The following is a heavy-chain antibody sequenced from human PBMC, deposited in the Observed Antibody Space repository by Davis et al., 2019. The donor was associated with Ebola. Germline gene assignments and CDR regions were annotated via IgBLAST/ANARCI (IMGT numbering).Heavy chain of an antibody. D-gene: IGHD3-16*02. CDR1: GGSISGYY. CDR2: IYISGIT. CDR3: ARDFPVNSGNQRDYYGMDV. V-gene: IGHV4-4*07. J-gene: IGHJ6*02. Sequence: PSETLSLTCTVSGGSISGYYWSWMRQPAGKGLEWIGRIYISGITNYNPSLKSRVTMSLDTSKNQFSLKLSSVTAADTAVYYCARDFPVNSGNQRDYYGMDVWGQGTTVTVSS.